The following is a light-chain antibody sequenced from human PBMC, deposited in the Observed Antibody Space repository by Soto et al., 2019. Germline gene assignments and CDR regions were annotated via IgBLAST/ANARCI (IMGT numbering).Light chain of an antibody. V-gene: IGKV3-11*01. CDR2: DAS. J-gene: IGKJ5*01. CDR1: QSVSTY. Sequence: EIVLTQSPATLSLSPGERATLSCRASQSVSTYLAWYQQKPGQAPRLLIFDASNRATGIPVRFSGSGSGTDFTLPISSLESEDFAVYYCQQRTNGVTFGQGTRLAIK. CDR3: QQRTNGVT.